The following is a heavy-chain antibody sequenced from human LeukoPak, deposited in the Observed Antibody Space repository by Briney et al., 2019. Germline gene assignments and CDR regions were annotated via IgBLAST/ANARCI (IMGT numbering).Heavy chain of an antibody. Sequence: GGSLSLSCAASGLTLSIYYMNWVRHAAGKGLEWLSSISTSRLYIYYKDSVKGRFNISREDANTTLYLEVNSLRSEETAVYCCARADCSSSTCYLLRSWFARGGEGTLLTVHS. CDR1: GLTLSIYY. CDR3: ARADCSSSTCYLLRSWFAR. V-gene: IGHV3-21*01. J-gene: IGHJ5*02. D-gene: IGHD2-2*01. CDR2: ISTSRLYI.